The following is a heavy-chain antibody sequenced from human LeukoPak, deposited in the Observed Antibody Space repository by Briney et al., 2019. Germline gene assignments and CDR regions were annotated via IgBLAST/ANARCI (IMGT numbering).Heavy chain of an antibody. Sequence: SVKVSCKASGDTFNDYTFSWVRQAPGQGLEWMGRIMPFLDVANYAPKFQGRVTLTADKSTSTAYMELSDLKSEDTAVYYCARDHCSGGSCHGGHWGQGTLVTVSS. D-gene: IGHD2-15*01. V-gene: IGHV1-69*04. CDR1: GDTFNDYT. CDR2: IMPFLDVA. J-gene: IGHJ4*02. CDR3: ARDHCSGGSCHGGH.